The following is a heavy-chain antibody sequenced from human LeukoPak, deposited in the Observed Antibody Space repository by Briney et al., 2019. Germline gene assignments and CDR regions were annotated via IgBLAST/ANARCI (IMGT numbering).Heavy chain of an antibody. J-gene: IGHJ4*02. D-gene: IGHD2-15*01. CDR3: AREGIGSYYFDC. CDR2: IYSGGST. V-gene: IGHV3-66*01. Sequence: PGGSLRLSCAASGFTVSSNYMSWVRQAPGKGLEWVSVIYSGGSTYYADSVKGRFTISRDNSKNTLYIQMNSLRADDTAVYYCAREGIGSYYFDCWGQGTLVTVSS. CDR1: GFTVSSNY.